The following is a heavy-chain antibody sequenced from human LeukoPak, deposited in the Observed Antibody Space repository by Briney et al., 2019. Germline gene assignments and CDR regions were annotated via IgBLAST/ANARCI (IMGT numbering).Heavy chain of an antibody. CDR2: ISGDSSDI. V-gene: IGHV3-21*01. CDR3: ARELNLSGYYVLSSDAFDI. Sequence: GGSLRLSCTVSGFTVSSNSMSWVRQAPGKGLEWVSSISGDSSDIYYADSVMGRSIISRDNAKNSVYLQINSLRAEDTAVYYCARELNLSGYYVLSSDAFDIWGQGTVVTVSS. CDR1: GFTVSSNS. D-gene: IGHD3-22*01. J-gene: IGHJ3*02.